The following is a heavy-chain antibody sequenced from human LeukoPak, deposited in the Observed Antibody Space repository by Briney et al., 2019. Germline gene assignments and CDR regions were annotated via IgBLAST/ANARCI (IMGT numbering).Heavy chain of an antibody. V-gene: IGHV4-39*01. J-gene: IGHJ4*02. CDR2: IYYSGSP. CDR1: GGSISSNNYY. D-gene: IGHD1-1*01. Sequence: KPSETLSLTCTVSGGSISSNNYYWGWIRQPPGKGLEWIGSIYYSGSPYYNPSLKSRVTISVDTSKNQFSLRLGSVTAADTAVYYCATWRTAKTGFDYWGQGTLVTVSS. CDR3: ATWRTAKTGFDY.